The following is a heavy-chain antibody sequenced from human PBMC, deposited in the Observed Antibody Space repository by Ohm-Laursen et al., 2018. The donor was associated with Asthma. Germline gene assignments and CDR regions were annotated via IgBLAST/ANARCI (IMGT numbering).Heavy chain of an antibody. Sequence: TLTLTCTVSGFSLSNARMGVSWIRQPPGKGLEWIGYIYYSGSTNYNPSLKSRVTISVDTSKNQFSLKLSSVTAADTAVYYCARAGIVATIDYFDYWGQGTLVTASS. V-gene: IGHV4-61*01. CDR1: GFSLSNARMG. CDR2: IYYSGST. D-gene: IGHD5-12*01. CDR3: ARAGIVATIDYFDY. J-gene: IGHJ4*02.